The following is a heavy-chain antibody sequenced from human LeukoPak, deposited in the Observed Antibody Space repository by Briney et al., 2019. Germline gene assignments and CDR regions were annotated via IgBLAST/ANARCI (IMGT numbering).Heavy chain of an antibody. CDR1: GFTFSSYA. D-gene: IGHD6-13*01. CDR3: AKEGSYRRSWYSDY. V-gene: IGHV3-23*01. CDR2: ISGSGGST. J-gene: IGHJ4*02. Sequence: GGSLRLSCAASGFTFSSYAMSWLRQAPGKGPERVSAISGSGGSTYYADSVKGRFTISRDNSKNTLYLQMNSLRAEDTAVYYCAKEGSYRRSWYSDYWGQGTLVTVSS.